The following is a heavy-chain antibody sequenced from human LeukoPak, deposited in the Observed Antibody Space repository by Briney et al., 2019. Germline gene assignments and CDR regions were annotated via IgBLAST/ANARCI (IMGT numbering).Heavy chain of an antibody. J-gene: IGHJ4*02. V-gene: IGHV5-51*01. D-gene: IGHD3-10*01. CDR3: ARQSRDGSKTRGYYFDY. Sequence: GESLKISCHVSGYXFTHYWICWVRQMPGNGLESMGIIYPADSDTTYSPSFQGQVTISVDKSISTVYLQWSSLKASDTAMYYCARQSRDGSKTRGYYFDYWGQGTLVTVSS. CDR1: GYXFTHYW. CDR2: IYPADSDT.